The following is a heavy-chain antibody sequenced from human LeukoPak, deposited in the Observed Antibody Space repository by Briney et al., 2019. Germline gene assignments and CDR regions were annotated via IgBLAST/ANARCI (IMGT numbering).Heavy chain of an antibody. CDR3: ARSAVVAAPYDL. CDR1: GYIFTDYY. Sequence: ASVKVSCKASGYIFTDYYIQWVRQAPGQSLEWMGWVYANTGGANYAQKFQGRVTMTRDTSISTAYMELSRLTSDDTAVYYCARSAVVAAPYDLWGRGTPVTVSS. D-gene: IGHD2-15*01. J-gene: IGHJ2*01. V-gene: IGHV1-2*02. CDR2: VYANTGGA.